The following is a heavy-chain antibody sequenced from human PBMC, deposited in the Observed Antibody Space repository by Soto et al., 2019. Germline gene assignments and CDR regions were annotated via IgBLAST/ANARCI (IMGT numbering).Heavy chain of an antibody. D-gene: IGHD3-22*01. CDR2: ISYSGST. J-gene: IGHJ4*02. Sequence: SETLSLTCTVSGGSMTSGDYYWSWIRQPPGKGPEWIGYISYSGSTYYNPSLKSRVTISSDTSKNHFSLTLRYVTAADTAVYYCARDDAYYFDTSTAYFFYYWGQGTLVTVSS. CDR3: ARDDAYYFDTSTAYFFYY. V-gene: IGHV4-30-4*01. CDR1: GGSMTSGDYY.